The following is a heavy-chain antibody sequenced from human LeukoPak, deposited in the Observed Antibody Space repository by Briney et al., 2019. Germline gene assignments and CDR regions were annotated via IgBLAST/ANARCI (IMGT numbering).Heavy chain of an antibody. J-gene: IGHJ6*02. D-gene: IGHD3-3*01. CDR1: GGSISSYY. Sequence: SETLSLTCTVSGGSISSYYWSWIRQPPGKGLEWIGYIYYSGSTNYNPSLKSRVTISVDTSKNQFSLKLSSVTAADTAVYYCARAYDFWSGYWGYYYGMDVWGQGTTVTVSS. CDR3: ARAYDFWSGYWGYYYGMDV. V-gene: IGHV4-59*01. CDR2: IYYSGST.